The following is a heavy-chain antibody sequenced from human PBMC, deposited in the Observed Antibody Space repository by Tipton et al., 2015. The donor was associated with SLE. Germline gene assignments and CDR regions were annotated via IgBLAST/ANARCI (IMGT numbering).Heavy chain of an antibody. CDR3: AREVGGYWFDP. J-gene: IGHJ5*02. V-gene: IGHV4-61*01. CDR2: IYYSGST. Sequence: TLSLTCTVSGGSVSSGSYYWSWIRQPPGKGLEWIGHIYYSGSTNYNPSLKRRVTISVGTSKNQFSLKLSSVTAADTAVYYCAREVGGYWFDPWGQVTLVTVSS. CDR1: GGSVSSGSYY. D-gene: IGHD3-22*01.